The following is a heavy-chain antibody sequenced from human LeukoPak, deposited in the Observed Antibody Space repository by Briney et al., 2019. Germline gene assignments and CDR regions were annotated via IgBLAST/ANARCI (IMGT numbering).Heavy chain of an antibody. J-gene: IGHJ4*02. D-gene: IGHD6-6*01. V-gene: IGHV3-7*02. Sequence: PGGSLRLSCAASGFTFSSYWMSWVRQAPGKGLEWVANIKQDGSEKYYVDSVKGRFTISRDNSKNTLYLQMNSLRAEDTAVYYCTRPVYSSSGDSWGRGTPVTVSS. CDR3: TRPVYSSSGDS. CDR1: GFTFSSYW. CDR2: IKQDGSEK.